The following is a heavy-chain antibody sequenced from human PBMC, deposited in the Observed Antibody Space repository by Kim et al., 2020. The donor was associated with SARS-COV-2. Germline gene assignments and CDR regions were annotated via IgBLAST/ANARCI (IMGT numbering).Heavy chain of an antibody. CDR2: ISLDGDTT. Sequence: GSLRLSCAASGFTFSDYWMFWVRQSPGKGLEYVSTISLDGDTTNYADSVRGRFTISRDNAKNTMYLQMYSLRAEDTALYYCARNINSGGLFDIWGQGTMVTVSS. D-gene: IGHD1-20*01. CDR1: GFTFSDYW. J-gene: IGHJ3*02. V-gene: IGHV3-74*01. CDR3: ARNINSGGLFDI.